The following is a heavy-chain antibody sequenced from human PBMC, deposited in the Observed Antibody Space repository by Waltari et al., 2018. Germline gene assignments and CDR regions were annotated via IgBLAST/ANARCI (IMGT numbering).Heavy chain of an antibody. V-gene: IGHV4-61*09. D-gene: IGHD1-26*01. J-gene: IGHJ3*02. CDR2: IYTSGST. CDR3: AQSGEWELRPGADAFDI. Sequence: QVQLQESGPGLVKPSQTLSLTCTVSGGSISSGSYYWSWIRQPAGKGLEWIGYIYTSGSTNYNPSLKSRVTISVDTSKNQFSLKLSSVTAADTAVYYCAQSGEWELRPGADAFDIWGQGTMVTVSS. CDR1: GGSISSGSYY.